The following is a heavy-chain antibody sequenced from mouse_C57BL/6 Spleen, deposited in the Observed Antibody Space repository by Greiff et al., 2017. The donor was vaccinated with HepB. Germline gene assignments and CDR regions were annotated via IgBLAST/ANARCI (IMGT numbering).Heavy chain of an antibody. CDR2: IYPGSGST. CDR1: GYTFTSYW. CDR3: AERDYGNHD. D-gene: IGHD2-1*01. Sequence: QVQLKQSGAELVKPGASVKMSCKASGYTFTSYWITWVKQRPGQGLEWIGDIYPGSGSTNYNEKFKSKATLTVDTSSSTAYMQLSSLTSEDSAVYYCAERDYGNHDWGQGTTLTVSS. J-gene: IGHJ2*01. V-gene: IGHV1-55*01.